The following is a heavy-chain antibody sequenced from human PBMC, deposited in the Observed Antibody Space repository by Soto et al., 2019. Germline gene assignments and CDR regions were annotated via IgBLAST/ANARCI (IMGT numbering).Heavy chain of an antibody. D-gene: IGHD6-13*01. V-gene: IGHV1-3*01. J-gene: IGHJ5*02. CDR1: GYTFTSYG. CDR2: INAANGDT. Sequence: ASVNVSCKASGYTFTSYGIHWVRQAPGQRLEWMGWINAANGDTKYSPKFQGRVTITRDTSASTAYMELSSLRSEDTAVYYCVRRHVSATGIDWCERWGQGNIVNVSS. CDR3: VRRHVSATGIDWCER.